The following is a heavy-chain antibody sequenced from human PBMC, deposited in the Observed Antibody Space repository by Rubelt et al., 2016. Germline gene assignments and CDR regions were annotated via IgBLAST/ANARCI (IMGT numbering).Heavy chain of an antibody. CDR1: GGSFSGYY. D-gene: IGHD6-13*01. Sequence: QVQLQQWGAGLLKPSETLSLTCAVYGGSFSGYYWSWIRQPPGKGLEWIGEVNNSGRTNYNPSLKRRVTRSADTSKNQFSRKLSAVTAADTAVYYCARGRRGSSSWLGRDYYGMDVWGQGTTVTVSS. CDR3: ARGRRGSSSWLGRDYYGMDV. V-gene: IGHV4-34*01. CDR2: VNNSGRT. J-gene: IGHJ6*02.